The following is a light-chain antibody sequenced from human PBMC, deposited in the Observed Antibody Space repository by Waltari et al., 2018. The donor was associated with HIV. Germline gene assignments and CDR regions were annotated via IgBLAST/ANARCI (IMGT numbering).Light chain of an antibody. V-gene: IGKV1-33*01. CDR1: EDISRS. CDR3: HQHRALPLT. J-gene: IGKJ4*01. CDR2: DA. Sequence: DIQMTQSPSSLSASVGDRVTITCQANEDISRSLSWYQQKPGKAPRLLIRDASRFSGSGSGTHFTFTITNLQPEDVATYYCHQHRALPLTFGGGTKIEIK.